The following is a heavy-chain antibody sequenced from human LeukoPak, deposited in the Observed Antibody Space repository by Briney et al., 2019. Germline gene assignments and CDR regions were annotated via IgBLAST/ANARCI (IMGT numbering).Heavy chain of an antibody. CDR3: ARGRYCSGGSCYVDY. D-gene: IGHD2-15*01. CDR1: GFTFSSYA. Sequence: GSLRLSCAASGFTFSSYAMSWVRQAPGKGLEWIGEINHSGSTNYNPSLKSRVTISVDTSKNQFSLKLSSVTAADTAVYYCARGRYCSGGSCYVDYWGQGTLVTVSS. J-gene: IGHJ4*02. V-gene: IGHV4-34*01. CDR2: INHSGST.